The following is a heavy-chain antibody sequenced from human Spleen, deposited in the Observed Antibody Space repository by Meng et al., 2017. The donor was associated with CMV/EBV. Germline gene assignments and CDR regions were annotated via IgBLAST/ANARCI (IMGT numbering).Heavy chain of an antibody. D-gene: IGHD2-8*01. J-gene: IGHJ6*02. V-gene: IGHV3-33*06. CDR1: GFAFSSFD. CDR3: AKDLRNIALMVYDTQGGYYGMDV. Sequence: GGSLRLSCAASGFAFSSFDMHWVRQAPGKGLEWVAMTSYDESKKYYTDSVKGRFTISRDNSKRVLYLQMNGLRAEDTAVYHCAKDLRNIALMVYDTQGGYYGMDVWGQGTTVTVSS. CDR2: TSYDESKK.